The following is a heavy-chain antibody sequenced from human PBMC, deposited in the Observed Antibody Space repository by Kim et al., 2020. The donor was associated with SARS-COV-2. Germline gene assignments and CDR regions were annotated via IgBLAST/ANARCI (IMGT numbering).Heavy chain of an antibody. CDR1: GGSISSGGYY. V-gene: IGHV4-31*03. CDR2: IYYSGST. D-gene: IGHD3-22*01. CDR3: ARGQVLITMIVVVVGAFXY. J-gene: IGHJ4*02. Sequence: SETLSLTCTVSGGSISSGGYYWSWIRQHPGKGLEWIGYIYYSGSTYYNPSLKSRVTISVDTSKNQFSLKLSSVTAADTAVYYCARGQVLITMIVVVVGAFXYWGQXXLVTVSS.